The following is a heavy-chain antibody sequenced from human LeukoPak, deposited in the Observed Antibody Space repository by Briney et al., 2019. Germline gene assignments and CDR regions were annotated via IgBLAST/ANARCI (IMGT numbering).Heavy chain of an antibody. V-gene: IGHV3-74*03. J-gene: IGHJ4*02. CDR2: INPDGSIR. CDR3: AREARVGGALQY. Sequence: PGRSLRLSCAASGLTFSTYWMHWVRQASGKGLAWVARINPDGSIRTYANSVQGRVTISRDTAKDTLFLQMNSLRAEDTAVYYCAREARVGGALQYWGQGTPVTVSS. D-gene: IGHD1-26*01. CDR1: GLTFSTYW.